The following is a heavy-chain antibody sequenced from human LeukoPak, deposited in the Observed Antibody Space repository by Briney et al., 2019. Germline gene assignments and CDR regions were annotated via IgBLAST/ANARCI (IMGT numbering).Heavy chain of an antibody. CDR2: IYPGDSDT. CDR3: ARRIGGSYYFDY. J-gene: IGHJ4*02. Sequence: GDSLKISCKGSGYSFTSYWIGGVRQMPGKGLEWMGIIYPGDSDTTYSPSFQGQVTISADKSTSTAYLQWSSLKASATAMYYCARRIGGSYYFDYWGQGTMVTVSS. D-gene: IGHD1-26*01. V-gene: IGHV5-51*01. CDR1: GYSFTSYW.